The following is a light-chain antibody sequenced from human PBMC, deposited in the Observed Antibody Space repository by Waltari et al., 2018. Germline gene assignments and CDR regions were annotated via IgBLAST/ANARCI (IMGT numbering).Light chain of an antibody. CDR3: QQRNSFPPLT. Sequence: DIQITHSPASVCASVAHRVTITCRASQGISSWLAWYQQKPGKAPKLLIYAASSWPSGVPSRFSGSGSGTDFTLTISSLQPEDFATYYCQQRNSFPPLTFGQGTKVEIK. CDR1: QGISSW. CDR2: AAS. J-gene: IGKJ1*01. V-gene: IGKV1-12*01.